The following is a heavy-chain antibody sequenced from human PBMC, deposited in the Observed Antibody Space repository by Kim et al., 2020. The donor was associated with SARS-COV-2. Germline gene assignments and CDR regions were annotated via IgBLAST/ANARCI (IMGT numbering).Heavy chain of an antibody. J-gene: IGHJ6*02. CDR1: GGSISSGGYY. V-gene: IGHV4-31*03. CDR2: IYYSGST. D-gene: IGHD2-2*01. CDR3: ARDRDIVVVPAATPTGDTYGMDV. Sequence: SETLSLTCTVSGGSISSGGYYWSWIRQHPGKGLEWIGYIYYSGSTYYNPSLKSRVTISVDTSKNQFSLKLSSVTAADTAVYYCARDRDIVVVPAATPTGDTYGMDVWGQGTTVTVSS.